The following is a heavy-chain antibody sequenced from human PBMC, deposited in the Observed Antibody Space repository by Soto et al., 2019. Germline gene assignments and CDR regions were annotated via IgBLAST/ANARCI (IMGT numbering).Heavy chain of an antibody. Sequence: PGGSLRLSCAASGFTFSSYSMNWVRQAPGKGLEWVSYISSSSTIYYADSVKGRFTISRDNAKNSLYLQMNSLRDEDTAVYYCARDKQGLTIFGVVIYYGMDVWGQGTTVTVSS. CDR3: ARDKQGLTIFGVVIYYGMDV. J-gene: IGHJ6*02. CDR2: ISSSSTI. CDR1: GFTFSSYS. D-gene: IGHD3-3*01. V-gene: IGHV3-48*02.